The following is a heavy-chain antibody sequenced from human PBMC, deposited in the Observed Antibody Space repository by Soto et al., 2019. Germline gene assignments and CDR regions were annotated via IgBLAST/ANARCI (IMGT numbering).Heavy chain of an antibody. D-gene: IGHD6-13*01. CDR1: GFTFSSYS. V-gene: IGHV3-48*01. J-gene: IGHJ5*02. CDR2: ISSSSSTI. Sequence: EVQLVESGGGLVQPGGSLRLSCAASGFTFSSYSMNWVRQAPGKGLEWVSYISSSSSTIYYADSVKGRSTISRDNAENSLYLQLKCLTAEDKAVYYCARHPERIAEIGWFDPWGQGTLVTVSS. CDR3: ARHPERIAEIGWFDP.